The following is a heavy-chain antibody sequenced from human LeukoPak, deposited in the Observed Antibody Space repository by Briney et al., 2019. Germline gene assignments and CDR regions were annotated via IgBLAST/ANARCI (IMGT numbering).Heavy chain of an antibody. CDR2: MNPNSGNT. Sequence: ASVKVSCKASGYTFTSYDIDWVRQATGQGLEWMGWMNPNSGNTGYAQKFQGRVTITRNTSISTAYMELSSLRSEDTAVYYCARAAYCSGGSCSYYYYMDVWGKGTTVTVSS. CDR3: ARAAYCSGGSCSYYYYMDV. V-gene: IGHV1-8*03. CDR1: GYTFTSYD. J-gene: IGHJ6*03. D-gene: IGHD2-15*01.